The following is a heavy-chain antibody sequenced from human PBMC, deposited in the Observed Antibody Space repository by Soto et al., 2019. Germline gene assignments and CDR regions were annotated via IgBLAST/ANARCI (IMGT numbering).Heavy chain of an antibody. J-gene: IGHJ6*02. CDR2: INPNSGGT. D-gene: IGHD1-7*01. V-gene: IGHV1-2*02. CDR3: ARGITGTTVSYYYYGMDV. Sequence: ASVKVSCKASGYTFTGYYMHWVRQAPGQGLEWMGWINPNSGGTNYAQKSQGRVTMTRDTSISTAYMELSRLRSDDTAVYYCARGITGTTVSYYYYGMDVWGQGTTVTVSS. CDR1: GYTFTGYY.